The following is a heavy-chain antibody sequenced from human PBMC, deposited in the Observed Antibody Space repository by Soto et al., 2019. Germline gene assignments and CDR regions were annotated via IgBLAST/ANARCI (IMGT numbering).Heavy chain of an antibody. D-gene: IGHD3-10*01. Sequence: GASGKVSCKASGYTFSRYAMHWLLQGPGQRLEWMGWINAGNGNTKYSQKFQGRVTITMDTSASTAYMELSSLRSEDTAVYYCARDQSSPLGGFDYWGQGTLVTVSS. J-gene: IGHJ4*02. CDR1: GYTFSRYA. CDR2: INAGNGNT. V-gene: IGHV1-3*01. CDR3: ARDQSSPLGGFDY.